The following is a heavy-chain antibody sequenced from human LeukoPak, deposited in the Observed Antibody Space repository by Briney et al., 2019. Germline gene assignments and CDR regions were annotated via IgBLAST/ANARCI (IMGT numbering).Heavy chain of an antibody. J-gene: IGHJ3*02. CDR2: IRGKASGGTT. Sequence: GGSLRLSCAASGFTFSSYGMHWVRQAPGKGLEWVGFIRGKASGGTTEYAASVKGRFTISRDDSKTIAYLQMNSLKTEDTAVYYGSGRMLGIARALDMWGQGTMVTVSS. CDR3: SGRMLGIARALDM. D-gene: IGHD2-21*01. V-gene: IGHV3-49*04. CDR1: GFTFSSYG.